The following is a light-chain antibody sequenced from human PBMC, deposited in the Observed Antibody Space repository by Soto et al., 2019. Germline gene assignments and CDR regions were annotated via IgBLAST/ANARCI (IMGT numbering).Light chain of an antibody. J-gene: IGLJ3*02. V-gene: IGLV2-11*01. CDR3: CSYAGSYTWV. CDR2: AVN. CDR1: SSDVGDYNY. Sequence: QSALTQPRSVSRSPGQSVTISCTGTSSDVGDYNYVSWYQQHPGKAPKLLIYAVNMRPSGVPDRFSGSKSGNTASLTISGLQAEDEADYSCCSYAGSYTWVFGGGTKVTVL.